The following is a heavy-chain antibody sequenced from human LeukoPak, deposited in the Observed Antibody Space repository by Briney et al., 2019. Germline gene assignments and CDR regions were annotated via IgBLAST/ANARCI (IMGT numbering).Heavy chain of an antibody. CDR1: GFTFSSYG. CDR3: AKGNYYDSSGQDY. CDR2: ISYDGSNK. Sequence: GGSLRLSCAASGFTFSSYGMRWVRQAPGKGLEWVAVISYDGSNKYYADSVKGRFTISRDNSKNTLYLQMNSLRAEDTAVYYCAKGNYYDSSGQDYWGQGTLVTVSS. J-gene: IGHJ4*02. D-gene: IGHD3-22*01. V-gene: IGHV3-30*18.